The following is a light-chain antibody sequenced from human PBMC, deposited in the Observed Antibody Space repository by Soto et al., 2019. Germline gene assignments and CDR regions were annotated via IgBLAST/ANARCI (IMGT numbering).Light chain of an antibody. V-gene: IGLV1-47*01. CDR2: RNN. J-gene: IGLJ2*01. Sequence: QSVLTQPPSASGTPGQTVTISCSGSSSNIGSAYIYWYQHRPGTAPKLLIYRNNQRPSGVPDRFSASKSGTSASLAISGLRSEDDADYYCAAWDDSLVVFGGGTKLTVL. CDR3: AAWDDSLVV. CDR1: SSNIGSAY.